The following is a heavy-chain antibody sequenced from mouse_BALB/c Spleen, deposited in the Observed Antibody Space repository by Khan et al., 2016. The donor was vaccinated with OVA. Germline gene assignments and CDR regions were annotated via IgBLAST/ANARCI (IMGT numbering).Heavy chain of an antibody. CDR2: IAPANGNT. J-gene: IGHJ1*01. V-gene: IGHV14-3*02. CDR1: GFTIKDTY. Sequence: EVQLQESGAELVKPGASVKLSCTASGFTIKDTYVHWVKERPEQGLEWIGRIAPANGNTDYEPKFQGKATITADTSSNTSYLQLSSLTSEDSAVYVCVHPTYDHRNFDVWGAGTSVTVSS. D-gene: IGHD2-3*01. CDR3: VHPTYDHRNFDV.